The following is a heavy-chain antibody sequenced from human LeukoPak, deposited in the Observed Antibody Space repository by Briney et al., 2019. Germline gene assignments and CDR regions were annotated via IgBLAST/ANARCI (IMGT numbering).Heavy chain of an antibody. V-gene: IGHV3-21*01. CDR2: ISRSSDYI. D-gene: IGHD5-12*01. CDR1: GFTFRSFA. Sequence: PRGSLRLSCAASGFTFRSFAMHWGPQAPGKGLKWLSSISRSSDYIYYADSLKGRFTISSDNARNSLYLQMSSLRAEDTALYYCAREIYSNSDHDDAFDIWGQGTMVTVSS. J-gene: IGHJ3*02. CDR3: AREIYSNSDHDDAFDI.